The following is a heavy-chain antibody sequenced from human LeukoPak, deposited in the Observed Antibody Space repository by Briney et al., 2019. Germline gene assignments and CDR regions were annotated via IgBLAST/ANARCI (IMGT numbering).Heavy chain of an antibody. CDR3: ARRHSSGWYEGGWFDP. V-gene: IGHV1-69*01. Sequence: GSSVKVSRKASGGTFSSYAISWVRQAPGQGLEWMGGIIPIFGTANYAQKFQGRVTITADESTSTAYMELSSLRSEDTAVYYCARRHSSGWYEGGWFDPWGQGTLVTVSS. J-gene: IGHJ5*02. D-gene: IGHD6-19*01. CDR1: GGTFSSYA. CDR2: IIPIFGTA.